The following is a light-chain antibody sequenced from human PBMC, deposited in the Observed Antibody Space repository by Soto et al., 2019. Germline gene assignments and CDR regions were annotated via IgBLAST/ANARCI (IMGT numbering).Light chain of an antibody. CDR3: QQRSNWPRT. CDR1: QSVSSN. CDR2: DAS. J-gene: IGKJ1*01. V-gene: IGKV3-11*01. Sequence: EIVMTQSPATLSVSPVERATLSCRASQSVSSNLARYQQKPGQAPRLLIYDASNRATGIPARFSGSGSGTDFTLPISTLEPEDCAVYYCQQRSNWPRTSGQGTKL.